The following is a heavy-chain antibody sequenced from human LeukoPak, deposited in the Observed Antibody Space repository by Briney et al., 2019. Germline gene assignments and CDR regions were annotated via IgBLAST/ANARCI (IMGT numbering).Heavy chain of an antibody. CDR3: AKVPLIVVVPAAGEDY. D-gene: IGHD2-2*01. CDR2: ISGSGGST. J-gene: IGHJ4*02. Sequence: PGGSLRLSCAASGFTFSSYAMSWVPQAPGKGLEWVSAISGSGGSTYYADSVKGRFTISRDNSKNTLYLQMNSLRAEDTAVYYCAKVPLIVVVPAAGEDYWGQGTLVTVSS. CDR1: GFTFSSYA. V-gene: IGHV3-23*01.